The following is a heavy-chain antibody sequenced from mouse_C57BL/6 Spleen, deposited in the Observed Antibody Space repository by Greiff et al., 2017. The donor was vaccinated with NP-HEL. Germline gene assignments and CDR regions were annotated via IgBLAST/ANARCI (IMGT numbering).Heavy chain of an antibody. D-gene: IGHD6-1*01. CDR3: ARSGPLGHWYFDV. V-gene: IGHV1-52*01. Sequence: QVQLQQPGAELVRPGSSVKLSCKASGYTFTSYWMHWVKQRPIQGLEWIGNIDPSDSETHYNQKFKDKATLTVDKSSSTAYMQLSSLTSEDSAVYYCARSGPLGHWYFDVWGTGTTVTVSS. J-gene: IGHJ1*03. CDR1: GYTFTSYW. CDR2: IDPSDSET.